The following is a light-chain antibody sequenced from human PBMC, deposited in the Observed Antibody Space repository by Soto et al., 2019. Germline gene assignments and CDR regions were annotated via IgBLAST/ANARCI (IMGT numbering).Light chain of an antibody. CDR2: AGY. CDR1: QTINNK. Sequence: DIQMTQSPSTLSASVGDRVTITCRASQTINNKLAWYPKKRGKAPQLLIYAGYTLESGVPSRFSGSGSGTDFTLTISSLQPADFATYDCQQYDTYFRYTFGQGTKLDIK. V-gene: IGKV1-5*01. J-gene: IGKJ2*01. CDR3: QQYDTYFRYT.